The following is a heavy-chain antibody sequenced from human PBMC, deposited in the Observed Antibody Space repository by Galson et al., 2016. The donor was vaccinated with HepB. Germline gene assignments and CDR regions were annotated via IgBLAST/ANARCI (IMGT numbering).Heavy chain of an antibody. CDR2: IGSGGRT. CDR1: GFIFSTYA. CDR3: AKSGYGSGNYYYNYGMDV. V-gene: IGHV3-23*01. D-gene: IGHD3-10*01. Sequence: LRLSCAASGFIFSTYAMSWVRQAPGKGLEWVSTIGSGGRTYYADSVKGRFTISRDNSNNILFLQMNSLRAEDTAFYYCAKSGYGSGNYYYNYGMDVWGQGTTVTVSS. J-gene: IGHJ6*02.